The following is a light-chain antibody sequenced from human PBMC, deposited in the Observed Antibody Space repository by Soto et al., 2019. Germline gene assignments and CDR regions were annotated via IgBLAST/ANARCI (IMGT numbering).Light chain of an antibody. J-gene: IGLJ1*01. Sequence: SYELTQPPSVSVSPGQTARITCSGDALPKQYAYWYQQKPGQAPVLVIYKDSGRPSGIPERFSGSSSGTTVTLTISGVQAEDEADYYCQSADRSGGFRGVLGDGTKVTVL. CDR1: ALPKQY. V-gene: IGLV3-25*02. CDR3: QSADRSGGFRGV. CDR2: KDS.